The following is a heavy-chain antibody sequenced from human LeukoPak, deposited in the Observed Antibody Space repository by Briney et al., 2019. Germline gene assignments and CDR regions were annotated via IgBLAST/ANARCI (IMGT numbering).Heavy chain of an antibody. D-gene: IGHD3-22*01. J-gene: IGHJ4*02. V-gene: IGHV3-21*06. CDR1: GFTFSSHA. Sequence: PGGSLRLSCEVSGFTFSSHALSLVRRAPGKGLEWVSYSSSSSTYIRYSDSVKRRFAISRDNAKSLLYLEMNSLRAEDTAVHYCARDMGFDYYDGTGYPLDYWGQGTLVTVSS. CDR3: ARDMGFDYYDGTGYPLDY. CDR2: SSSSSTYI.